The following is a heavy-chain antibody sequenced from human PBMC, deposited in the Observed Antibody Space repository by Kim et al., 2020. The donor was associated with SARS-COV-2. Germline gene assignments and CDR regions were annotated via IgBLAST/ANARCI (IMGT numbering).Heavy chain of an antibody. CDR2: ISPNSGGT. J-gene: IGHJ4*02. Sequence: ASVKVSCKASGYTFTDYYMHWVRQAPGQGLEWMGWISPNSGGTNSAQKFQGRVTLTRDTSITTVYMELSRLTSDDTAVYYCARGLHCSSPSCYRFDYWGQ. CDR1: GYTFTDYY. V-gene: IGHV1-2*02. D-gene: IGHD2-2*01. CDR3: ARGLHCSSPSCYRFDY.